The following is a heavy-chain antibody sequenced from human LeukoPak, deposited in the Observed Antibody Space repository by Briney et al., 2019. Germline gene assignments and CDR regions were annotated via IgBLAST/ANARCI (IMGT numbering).Heavy chain of an antibody. CDR3: ARDRGIAAAADAFDI. V-gene: IGHV4-39*07. CDR1: GGSISSSTYY. Sequence: PSETLSLTCTVSGGSISSSTYYWGCIRQPPGKGLEWIGGIYYSGSTYYNPSLKSRVTISVDTSKNQFSLKLNSVTAADTAVYYCARDRGIAAAADAFDIWGQGTMVTVS. J-gene: IGHJ3*02. D-gene: IGHD6-13*01. CDR2: IYYSGST.